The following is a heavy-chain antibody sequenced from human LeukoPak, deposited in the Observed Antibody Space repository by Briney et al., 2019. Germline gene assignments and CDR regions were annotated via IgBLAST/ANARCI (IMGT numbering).Heavy chain of an antibody. J-gene: IGHJ3*02. V-gene: IGHV3-48*02. CDR1: GFTFSSYS. CDR3: ARDLRGVDYVWGSYYGAFDI. CDR2: VSRRSRTN. Sequence: GPLRPSCQAPGFTFSSYSMNWVRQAPGKGLGWVSYVSRRSRTNYYPNSVKGRLPIPKKNDKNSLYLQMNSLRDEDTAVYYCARDLRGVDYVWGSYYGAFDIWGQGTMVTVSS. D-gene: IGHD3-16*01.